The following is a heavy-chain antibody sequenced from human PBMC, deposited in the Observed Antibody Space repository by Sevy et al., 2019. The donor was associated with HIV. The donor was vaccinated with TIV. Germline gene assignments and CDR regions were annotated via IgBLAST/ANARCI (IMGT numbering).Heavy chain of an antibody. D-gene: IGHD2-15*01. V-gene: IGHV3-15*01. CDR3: ATVFFCGGGHCYSPHLDY. J-gene: IGHJ4*02. Sequence: GGSLRLSCAASGFRFSNAWMTWVRQAPGKGLEWVGRSKSKTDGGTIDYAAPVKGRFTISRDDSKNTLYLEMNTLKTEDTAVYYCATVFFCGGGHCYSPHLDYWGQGTLVTVSS. CDR2: SKSKTDGGTI. CDR1: GFRFSNAW.